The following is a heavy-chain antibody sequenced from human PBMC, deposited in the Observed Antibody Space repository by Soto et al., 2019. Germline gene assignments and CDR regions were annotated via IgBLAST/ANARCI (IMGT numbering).Heavy chain of an antibody. CDR2: MNPNSGNT. Sequence: ASVKVSCKASGYTFTSYDINWVRQATGQGLEWMGWMNPNSGNTGYAQKFQGRVTMTRNTSISTAYMELSSLRSEDTAVYYCARVRYSSGWYRTITFDYWGQGTLVTVS. CDR1: GYTFTSYD. CDR3: ARVRYSSGWYRTITFDY. D-gene: IGHD6-19*01. V-gene: IGHV1-8*01. J-gene: IGHJ4*02.